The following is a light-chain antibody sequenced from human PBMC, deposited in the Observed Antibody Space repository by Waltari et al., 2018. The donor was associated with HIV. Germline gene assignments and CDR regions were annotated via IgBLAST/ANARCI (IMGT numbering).Light chain of an antibody. V-gene: IGKV3-15*01. J-gene: IGKJ1*01. Sequence: EVVMTQSPATLSVSPGERATLSCRASQNIANNLTWNQQKPGQPPRLLIFGASTRATCIPARFSGSGSGTEFTLTISSLQSEDFAVYYCQQYNKWPWTFGQGTRVEIK. CDR1: QNIANN. CDR2: GAS. CDR3: QQYNKWPWT.